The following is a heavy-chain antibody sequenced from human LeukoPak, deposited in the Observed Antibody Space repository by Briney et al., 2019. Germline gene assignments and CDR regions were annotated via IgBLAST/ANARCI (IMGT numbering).Heavy chain of an antibody. CDR1: GFTFRNYG. CDR3: ARDRAYSYGYGVYYYYGMDV. CDR2: ISYDGSNK. Sequence: PGGSLILSCEASGFTFRNYGMHWVRQAPGKGLEWVAVISYDGSNKYYADSVKGRFTISRDNSKNTLYLQMNSLRAEDTAVYYCARDRAYSYGYGVYYYYGMDVWGQGTTVTVSS. D-gene: IGHD5-18*01. J-gene: IGHJ6*02. V-gene: IGHV3-30*19.